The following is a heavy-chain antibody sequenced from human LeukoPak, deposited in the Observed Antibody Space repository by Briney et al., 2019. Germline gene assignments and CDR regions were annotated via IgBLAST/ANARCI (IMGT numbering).Heavy chain of an antibody. CDR1: GYTFTSYG. CDR2: ISAYNGNT. V-gene: IGHV1-18*01. Sequence: ASVKVSCKASGYTFTSYGISWVRQAPGQGLEWRGWISAYNGNTNYAQKVQGRVTMTTDTSTSTAYMELRSLRSDDTAVYYCARDGPYYGSGRGSAFDIWGQGTMVTVSS. J-gene: IGHJ3*02. CDR3: ARDGPYYGSGRGSAFDI. D-gene: IGHD3-10*01.